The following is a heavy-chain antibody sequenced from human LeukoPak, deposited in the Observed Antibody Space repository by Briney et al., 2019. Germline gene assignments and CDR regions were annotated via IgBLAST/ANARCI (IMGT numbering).Heavy chain of an antibody. CDR1: GGSFSGYY. D-gene: IGHD3-10*01. CDR2: INHSGST. V-gene: IGHV4-34*01. Sequence: SETLSLTCAVYGGSFSGYYWSWIRQPPGRGLEWIGEINHSGSTNYNPSLKSRVTLSVDTSKNQISLKLGSVTAADTAVYYCARSKVRVRGVDYWGQGTLVTVSS. J-gene: IGHJ4*02. CDR3: ARSKVRVRGVDY.